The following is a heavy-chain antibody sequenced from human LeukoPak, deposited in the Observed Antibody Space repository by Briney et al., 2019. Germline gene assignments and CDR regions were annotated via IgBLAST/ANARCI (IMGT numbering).Heavy chain of an antibody. CDR1: GYTFTSYG. V-gene: IGHV1-18*01. CDR3: ARGPSGSYYFGLGYYYYYMDV. CDR2: ISAYNGNT. J-gene: IGHJ6*03. Sequence: GASVKVSCKASGYTFTSYGISWVRQAPGQGLEWMGWISAYNGNTNYAQKLQGGVTMTTDTSTSTAYMELRSLRSDDTAVYYCARGPSGSYYFGLGYYYYYMDVWGKGTTVTVSS. D-gene: IGHD1-26*01.